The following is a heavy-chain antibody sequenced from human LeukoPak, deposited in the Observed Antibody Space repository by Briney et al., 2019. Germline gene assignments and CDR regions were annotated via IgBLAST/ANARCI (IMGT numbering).Heavy chain of an antibody. CDR2: IKTQVYGGTT. D-gene: IGHD1-1*01. J-gene: IGHJ4*02. CDR1: GFTFGDFA. CDR3: TRDHRDDWNPGYYFDY. Sequence: AGGSLRLSCTTSGFTFGDFAMNWVRQAPGKGLEWVGFIKTQVYGGTTEYGASVKGRFTISRDDSRAIAYLQMNSLKTEDTAVYFCTRDHRDDWNPGYYFDYWGQGALVTVPS. V-gene: IGHV3-49*04.